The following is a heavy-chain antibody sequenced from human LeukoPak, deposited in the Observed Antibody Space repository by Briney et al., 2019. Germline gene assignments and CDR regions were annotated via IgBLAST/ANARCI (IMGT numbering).Heavy chain of an antibody. CDR1: GGSISSYY. J-gene: IGHJ3*02. CDR3: ARVSDYDILTGYWGAFDI. Sequence: SETLSLTCTVSGGSISSYYWSWIRQPPGKGLEWIGYIYYSGSTNYNPSLKSRVTISVDTSKNQFSLKLSSVTAADTAVDYCARVSDYDILTGYWGAFDIWGQGTMVTVSS. D-gene: IGHD3-9*01. V-gene: IGHV4-59*01. CDR2: IYYSGST.